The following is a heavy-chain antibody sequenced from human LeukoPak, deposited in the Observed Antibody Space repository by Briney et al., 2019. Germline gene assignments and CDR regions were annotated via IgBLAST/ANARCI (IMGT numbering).Heavy chain of an antibody. D-gene: IGHD3-22*01. Sequence: SVKVSCKATGGTFTSYAISWVRHAPGQGVEWMGGIITIFGTANYAQKFQGRVTITTDESTSTAYMELSSLISEDTAVYYCARELLNYYDSSGYPTGAFDIWGQGTMVTVSS. V-gene: IGHV1-69*05. CDR3: ARELLNYYDSSGYPTGAFDI. CDR2: IITIFGTA. CDR1: GGTFTSYA. J-gene: IGHJ3*02.